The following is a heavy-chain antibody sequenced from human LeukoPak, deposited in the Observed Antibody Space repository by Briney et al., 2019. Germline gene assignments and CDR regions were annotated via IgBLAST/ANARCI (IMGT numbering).Heavy chain of an antibody. Sequence: QTLSLTCAFSGDSVSSNSAAWNWIRQSPSRGLEWLGRTYYRSKWYNDYAVSVKSRITINPDTSKNQFSLQLNSVTPEDTAVYYCARDSDIVVVKEGYYYGMDVWGKGTTVTVSS. CDR1: GDSVSSNSAA. CDR3: ARDSDIVVVKEGYYYGMDV. J-gene: IGHJ6*04. CDR2: TYYRSKWYN. D-gene: IGHD2-2*01. V-gene: IGHV6-1*01.